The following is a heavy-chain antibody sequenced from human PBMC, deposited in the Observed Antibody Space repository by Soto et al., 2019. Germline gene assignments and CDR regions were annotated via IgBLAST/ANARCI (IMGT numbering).Heavy chain of an antibody. CDR2: MNPNSGNT. CDR1: GYTFTSYD. Sequence: ASVKVSCKASGYTFTSYDINWVRQATGQGLEWMGWMNPNSGNTGYAQKFQGRVTMTRNTSISTAYMELSSLRSEDTAVYYCASSYDILTGSTGGMDVWGQGTTVTVYS. V-gene: IGHV1-8*01. D-gene: IGHD3-9*01. CDR3: ASSYDILTGSTGGMDV. J-gene: IGHJ6*02.